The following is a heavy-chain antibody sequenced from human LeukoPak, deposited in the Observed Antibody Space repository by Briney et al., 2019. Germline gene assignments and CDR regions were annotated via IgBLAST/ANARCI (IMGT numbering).Heavy chain of an antibody. CDR3: ARDRQDTAMVTLFDY. D-gene: IGHD5-18*01. V-gene: IGHV3-30*09. Sequence: QPGRSLRLSCAASGFTFSSYAMHWVRQAPGKGLEWVAVISYDGSNKYYADSVKGRFAISRDNSKNTLYLQMNSLRAEDTAAYYCARDRQDTAMVTLFDYWGQGTLVTVSS. CDR1: GFTFSSYA. CDR2: ISYDGSNK. J-gene: IGHJ4*02.